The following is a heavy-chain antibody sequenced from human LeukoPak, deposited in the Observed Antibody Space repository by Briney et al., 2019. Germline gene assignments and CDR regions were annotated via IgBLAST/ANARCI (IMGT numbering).Heavy chain of an antibody. CDR2: IYYSGST. CDR1: GGSISSSSYY. D-gene: IGHD2-2*01. Sequence: SETLSLTCTVSGGSISSSSYYWGWIRQPPGKGLEWIGSIYYSGSTYYNPSLKSRVTISVDTSKNQFSLKLSSVTAADTAVYYCARPYCSSTSCYPYAFDIWGQGTMVTVSS. V-gene: IGHV4-39*01. CDR3: ARPYCSSTSCYPYAFDI. J-gene: IGHJ3*02.